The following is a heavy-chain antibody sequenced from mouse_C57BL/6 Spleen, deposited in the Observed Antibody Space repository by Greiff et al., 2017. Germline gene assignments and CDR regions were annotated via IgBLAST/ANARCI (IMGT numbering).Heavy chain of an antibody. V-gene: IGHV1-19*01. J-gene: IGHJ3*01. CDR2: INPYNGGT. D-gene: IGHD2-1*01. Sequence: VHVKQSGPVLVKPGASVKMSCKASGYTFTDYYMNWVKQSHGKSLEWIGVINPYNGGTSYNQKFKGKATLTVDKSSSTAYMELNSLTSEDSAVYYCARLNYGNSFAYWGQGTLVTVSA. CDR3: ARLNYGNSFAY. CDR1: GYTFTDYY.